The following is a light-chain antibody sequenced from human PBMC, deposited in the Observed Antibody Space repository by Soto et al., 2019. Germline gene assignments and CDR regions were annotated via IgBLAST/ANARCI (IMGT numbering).Light chain of an antibody. Sequence: QSVLTQPRSVSGSPGQSVTVSCTGTSSDVGGYNYVSWFQQYPGRAPKLIIYDVTERPSGVPDRFSGSKSGNTASLTISGLQADDEADYYCCSYAGNYPYVFGAGTKLTVL. CDR1: SSDVGGYNY. CDR3: CSYAGNYPYV. V-gene: IGLV2-11*01. J-gene: IGLJ1*01. CDR2: DVT.